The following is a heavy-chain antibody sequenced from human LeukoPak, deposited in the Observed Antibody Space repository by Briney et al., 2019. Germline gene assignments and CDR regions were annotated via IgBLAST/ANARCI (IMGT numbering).Heavy chain of an antibody. V-gene: IGHV3-21*01. CDR3: AGDLWEGNYIFDY. Sequence: KPGGSLRLSCVASGFIFNSYSMNWVRQAPGKGLEWVSSISSSSRFIYYADSVKGRFTISRDNAMKSVFLQMHSLRVEDTAIYYCAGDLWEGNYIFDYWGQGTLVTVSS. CDR1: GFIFNSYS. CDR2: ISSSSRFI. J-gene: IGHJ4*02. D-gene: IGHD1-7*01.